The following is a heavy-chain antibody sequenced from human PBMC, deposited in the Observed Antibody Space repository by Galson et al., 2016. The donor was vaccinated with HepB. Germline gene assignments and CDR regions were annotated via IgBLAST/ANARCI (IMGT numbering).Heavy chain of an antibody. V-gene: IGHV1-69*13. J-gene: IGHJ4*02. CDR2: IIPMFGTA. CDR3: ARDRFVSGGSAVA. Sequence: SVKVSCKASGGMFSSYAISWVRQAPGQGLEWMGGIIPMFGTANYAQKFQGRVTITADESTSTAYMELSSLRSEETAVYYCARDRFVSGGSAVAWGQGTVVTVSS. CDR1: GGMFSSYA. D-gene: IGHD6-19*01.